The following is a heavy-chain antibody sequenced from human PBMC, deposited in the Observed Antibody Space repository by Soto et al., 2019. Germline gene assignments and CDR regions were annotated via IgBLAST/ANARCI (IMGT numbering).Heavy chain of an antibody. CDR1: GYTFTSYG. J-gene: IGHJ4*02. CDR2: ISAYNGNT. D-gene: IGHD3-3*01. CDR3: ARVKRITIFGVVTPVDY. V-gene: IGHV1-18*01. Sequence: QVQLVQSGAEVKKPGASVKVSCKASGYTFTSYGISWVRQAPGQGLEWMGWISAYNGNTNYAQKLQGRVTMTTDTSPSTAYMELRSLRSDDTAVYYCARVKRITIFGVVTPVDYWGQGTLVTVSS.